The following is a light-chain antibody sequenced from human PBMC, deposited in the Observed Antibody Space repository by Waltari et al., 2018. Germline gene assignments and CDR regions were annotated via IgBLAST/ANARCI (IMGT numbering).Light chain of an antibody. J-gene: IGLJ3*02. CDR3: CSYAGRATWA. Sequence: QSALTQPRSVSGSPGHSVTISCPGTSSDVGGYDYVSWYQQHPGKAPKLVIYDVNKRPSGVPDRFSGSKSGNTASLTISGLQADDEADYNCCSYAGRATWAFGGGTKLTVL. CDR1: SSDVGGYDY. CDR2: DVN. V-gene: IGLV2-11*01.